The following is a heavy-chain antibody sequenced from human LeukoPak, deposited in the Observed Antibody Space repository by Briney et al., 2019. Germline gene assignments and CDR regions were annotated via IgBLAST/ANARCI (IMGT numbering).Heavy chain of an antibody. CDR3: ARGGGSQYYFDY. J-gene: IGHJ4*02. CDR1: GFTFSSYE. V-gene: IGHV3-48*03. CDR2: ISSSGSTI. D-gene: IGHD3-16*01. Sequence: GGSLRLSCAASGFTFSSYEMNWVRQAPGKGLEWVSYISSSGSTIYYADSVKGRFTISRDNAKNSLYLQMYSLRAEDTAVYYCARGGGSQYYFDYWGQGTLVTVSS.